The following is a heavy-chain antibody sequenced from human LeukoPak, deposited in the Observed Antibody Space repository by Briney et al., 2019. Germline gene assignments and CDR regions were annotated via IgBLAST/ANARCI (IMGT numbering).Heavy chain of an antibody. Sequence: GGSLRLSCAASGFTFSSYWMSWVRQAPGKGLEWVANIKQDGSEKYYVDSVKGRFTISRDNAKNSLYLQMNSLRAEDTAVYYRAREEKDIVVVVAAGAVGIWGQGTLVTVSS. D-gene: IGHD2-15*01. CDR2: IKQDGSEK. CDR3: AREEKDIVVVVAAGAVGI. V-gene: IGHV3-7*01. J-gene: IGHJ4*02. CDR1: GFTFSSYW.